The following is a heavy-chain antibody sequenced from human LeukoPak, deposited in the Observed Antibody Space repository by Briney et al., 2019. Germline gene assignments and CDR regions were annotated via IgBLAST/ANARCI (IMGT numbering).Heavy chain of an antibody. CDR1: GFTFSNTR. Sequence: SGGSLRLSCTASGFTFSNTRMTWVRQGPGKGLEWVGRIKSKTDGGTTDYAAPVKGRFTISRDDSENTLYLQMSSLKPEDTAVYYCMTSATVVTGYWGQGTLVTVSS. CDR2: IKSKTDGGTT. J-gene: IGHJ4*02. CDR3: MTSATVVTGY. V-gene: IGHV3-15*01. D-gene: IGHD4-23*01.